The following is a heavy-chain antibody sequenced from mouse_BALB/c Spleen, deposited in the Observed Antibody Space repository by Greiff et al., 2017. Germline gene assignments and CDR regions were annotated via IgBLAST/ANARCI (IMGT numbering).Heavy chain of an antibody. CDR2: ISNGGGST. CDR3: ARLELGWFAY. V-gene: IGHV5-12-2*01. Sequence: EVQLVESGGGLVQPGGSLKLSCAASGFTFSSYTMSWVRQTPEKRLEWVAYISNGGGSTYYPDTVKGRFTISRDNAKNTLYLQMSSLKSEDTAMYYCARLELGWFAYWGQGTLVTVSA. D-gene: IGHD4-1*01. CDR1: GFTFSSYT. J-gene: IGHJ3*01.